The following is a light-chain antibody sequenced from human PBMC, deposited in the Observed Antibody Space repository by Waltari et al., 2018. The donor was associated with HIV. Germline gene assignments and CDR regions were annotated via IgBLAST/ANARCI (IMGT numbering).Light chain of an antibody. Sequence: DIKMTQSPSSLSAYMGNRISINCRASQAIKTYLKWYAHKPGEAPKLLIFDATRLNTGVTSRFRGTGSGTHFTLTISSLQPEDSGTYYCQQSFSTPWTFGQGTKV. CDR3: QQSFSTPWT. V-gene: IGKV1-39*01. J-gene: IGKJ1*01. CDR1: QAIKTY. CDR2: DAT.